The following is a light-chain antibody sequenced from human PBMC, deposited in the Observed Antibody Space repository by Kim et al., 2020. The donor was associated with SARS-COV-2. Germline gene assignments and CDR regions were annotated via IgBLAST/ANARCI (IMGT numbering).Light chain of an antibody. J-gene: IGKJ2*01. Sequence: EIVMTQSPATLSVSPAERATLYCRASQCVSSNLAWYQQKPGQALRLLIYGASTRATGIPARFSGSGSGTEFTLTISSLQSEDFAVYYCQQYNSWYTFGQGTKLEI. CDR2: GAS. CDR1: QCVSSN. CDR3: QQYNSWYT. V-gene: IGKV3-15*01.